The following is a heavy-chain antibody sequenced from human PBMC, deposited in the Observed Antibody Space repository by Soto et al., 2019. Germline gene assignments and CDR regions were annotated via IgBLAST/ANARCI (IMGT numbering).Heavy chain of an antibody. Sequence: GGSLRLSCAASGFTFSSYGMHWVRQAPGKGLEWVAFISYDESNKYYADSVKGRFTISRDNSRTTLYLQMNSLRAEDTAVYFCAKRRNVLRFLEWSWCMEFRGPGTTVTVSS. D-gene: IGHD3-3*01. CDR1: GFTFSSYG. CDR3: AKRRNVLRFLEWSWCMEF. CDR2: ISYDESNK. V-gene: IGHV3-30*18. J-gene: IGHJ6*02.